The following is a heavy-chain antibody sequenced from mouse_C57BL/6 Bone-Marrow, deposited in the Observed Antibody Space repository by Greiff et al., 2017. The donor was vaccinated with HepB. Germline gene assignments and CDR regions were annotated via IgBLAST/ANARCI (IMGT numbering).Heavy chain of an antibody. Sequence: QVQLQQPGAELVKPGASVKLSCKASGYTFTSYWMHWVKQRPGQGLEWIGMIHPNSGSTNYNEKFKSKATLTVDKSSSTAYMQLSSLTSEDSAVYHCARSGYYYGSSYRWYFDVWGTGTTVTVSS. D-gene: IGHD1-1*01. V-gene: IGHV1-64*01. J-gene: IGHJ1*03. CDR3: ARSGYYYGSSYRWYFDV. CDR1: GYTFTSYW. CDR2: IHPNSGST.